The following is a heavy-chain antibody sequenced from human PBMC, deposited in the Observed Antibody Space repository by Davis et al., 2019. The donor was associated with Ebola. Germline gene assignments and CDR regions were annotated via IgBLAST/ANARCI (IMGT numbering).Heavy chain of an antibody. CDR3: AKTGPFDFWSGYQPSGMDV. Sequence: GGSLRLSCAASGFTFSSYWMSWVRQAPGKGLEWVANIKQDGSEKYYVDSVKGRFTISRDNAKNTLYLQMNSLRAEDTAVYYCAKTGPFDFWSGYQPSGMDVWGQGTTVTVSS. CDR2: IKQDGSEK. V-gene: IGHV3-7*03. D-gene: IGHD3-3*01. CDR1: GFTFSSYW. J-gene: IGHJ6*02.